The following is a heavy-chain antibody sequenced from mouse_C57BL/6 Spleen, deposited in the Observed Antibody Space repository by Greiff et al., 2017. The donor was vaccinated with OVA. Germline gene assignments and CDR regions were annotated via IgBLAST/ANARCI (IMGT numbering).Heavy chain of an antibody. CDR2: INPNNGGT. CDR1: GYTFTDYN. V-gene: IGHV1-18*01. CDR3: ARRQLRLRDYAMDY. J-gene: IGHJ4*01. Sequence: DVKLVESGPELVKPGASVKIPCKASGYTFTDYNMDWVKQSHGKSLEWIGDINPNNGGTIYNQKFKGKATLTVDKSSSTAYMELRSLTSEDTAVYYCARRQLRLRDYAMDYWGQGTSVTVSS. D-gene: IGHD3-2*02.